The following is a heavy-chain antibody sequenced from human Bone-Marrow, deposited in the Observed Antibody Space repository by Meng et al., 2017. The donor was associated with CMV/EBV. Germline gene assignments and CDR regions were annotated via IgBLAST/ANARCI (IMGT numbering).Heavy chain of an antibody. CDR2: IYYSGST. CDR3: ARDHTIGYYYDSSGYFDY. D-gene: IGHD3-22*01. J-gene: IGHJ4*02. V-gene: IGHV4-59*12. CDR1: GGSISSYY. Sequence: SETLSLTCTVSGGSISSYYWSWIRQPPGKGLEWIGYIYYSGSTNYNPSLKSRVTISVDTSKNQFSLKLSSVTAADTAVYYCARDHTIGYYYDSSGYFDYWGQGTLVTVSS.